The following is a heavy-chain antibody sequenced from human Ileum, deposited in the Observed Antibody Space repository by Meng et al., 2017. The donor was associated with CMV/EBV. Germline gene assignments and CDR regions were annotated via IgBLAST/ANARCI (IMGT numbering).Heavy chain of an antibody. J-gene: IGHJ4*02. V-gene: IGHV3-43D*03. Sequence: GESLKISCVASGFTFDDFAMHWVRQAPGKGLEWVSLISGDSVTTYYGDSVSGRFTISRDNSKKSLYLQMDFLGPEDTAMYLCSKDRTTFASGWFDFWGQGTMVTVSS. CDR3: SKDRTTFASGWFDF. D-gene: IGHD6-19*01. CDR2: ISGDSVTT. CDR1: GFTFDDFA.